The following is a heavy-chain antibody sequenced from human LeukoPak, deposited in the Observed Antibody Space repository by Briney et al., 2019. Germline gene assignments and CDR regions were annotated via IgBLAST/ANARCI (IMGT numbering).Heavy chain of an antibody. V-gene: IGHV4-38-2*01. J-gene: IGHJ4*02. D-gene: IGHD4-17*01. CDR1: GYSLGSVYY. CDR2: LTQRARI. CDR3: ARRVTVTTDYFDY. Sequence: PETMSPTCAVSGYSLGSVYYWGWMRQHPGKGLEYIWSLTQRARIFYNPSLKRRVTISVDTSKNQFSLKLSSVTAADTAVYFCARRVTVTTDYFDYWGQGTLVTVSS.